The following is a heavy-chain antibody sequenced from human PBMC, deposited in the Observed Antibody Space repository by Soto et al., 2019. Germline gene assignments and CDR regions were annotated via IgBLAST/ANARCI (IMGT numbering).Heavy chain of an antibody. Sequence: ASVKVSCKVSGYTLTELSMHWVRQAPGKGLEWMGGFDPEDGETNYAQKLQGRVTMTTDTSTSTAYMELRSLRSDDTAVYYCAREILYGDYDGYWGQGTLVTVSS. J-gene: IGHJ4*02. CDR1: GYTLTELS. CDR3: AREILYGDYDGY. V-gene: IGHV1-24*01. D-gene: IGHD4-17*01. CDR2: FDPEDGET.